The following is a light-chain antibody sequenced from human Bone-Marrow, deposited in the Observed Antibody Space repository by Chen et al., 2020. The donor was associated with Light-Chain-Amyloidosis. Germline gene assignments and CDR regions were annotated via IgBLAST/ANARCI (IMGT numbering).Light chain of an antibody. CDR3: VSWDTSLIGWA. CDR1: GSNLGMNF. CDR2: DNH. J-gene: IGLJ3*02. Sequence: QSVLTQPPSLSAAPGQTVTISCSGTGSNLGMNFVFWYQQIPGTAPKPLIYDNHKRPSGIPDRFSASKSGTSATLGITGLRTGDEANYFCVSWDTSLIGWAFGGGTKVTVL. V-gene: IGLV1-51*01.